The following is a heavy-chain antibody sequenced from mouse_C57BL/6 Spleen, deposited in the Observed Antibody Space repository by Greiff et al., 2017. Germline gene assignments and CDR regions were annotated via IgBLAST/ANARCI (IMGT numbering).Heavy chain of an antibody. J-gene: IGHJ1*03. CDR1: GYTFTDYE. CDR2: IDPETGGT. V-gene: IGHV1-15*01. D-gene: IGHD1-1*01. Sequence: QVQLQQSGAELVRPGASVTLSCKASGYTFTDYEMHWVKQTPVHGLAWIGAIDPETGGTAYNQKFKGKAILTADKSSSTAYMELRSLTSEDSAVYYCTRRGGSSYWYFDVWGTGTTVTVSS. CDR3: TRRGGSSYWYFDV.